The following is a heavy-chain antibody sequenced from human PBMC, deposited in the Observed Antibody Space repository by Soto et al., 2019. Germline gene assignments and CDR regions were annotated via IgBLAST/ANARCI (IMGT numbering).Heavy chain of an antibody. CDR3: ANEWVYDSSSWSFEY. V-gene: IGHV3-30*18. J-gene: IGHJ4*02. Sequence: QVQLVESGGGVVQPGRSLRLSCAASGFTFSSYGMHWVRQAPGKGLEWVAVVSDDGSNKYYADSVKGRFTISRDNSKNTLYLQMNSLRAADTAVYYCANEWVYDSSSWSFEYWGQVTLVTVS. D-gene: IGHD3-22*01. CDR2: VSDDGSNK. CDR1: GFTFSSYG.